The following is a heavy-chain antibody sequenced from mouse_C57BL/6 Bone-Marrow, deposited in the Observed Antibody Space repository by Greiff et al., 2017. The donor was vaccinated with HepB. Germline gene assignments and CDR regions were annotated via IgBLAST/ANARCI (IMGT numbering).Heavy chain of an antibody. CDR1: GYTFTSYW. D-gene: IGHD1-1*01. CDR2: IHPNSGST. Sequence: QVQLQQPGAELVKPGASVKLSCKASGYTFTSYWMHWVKQRPGQGLEWIGMIHPNSGSTNYNEKFKSKATLTVDKSSSTAYMQLSSLTSEDSAVYYCAREDLLLTLFDYWGQGTTLTVSS. CDR3: AREDLLLTLFDY. V-gene: IGHV1-64*01. J-gene: IGHJ2*01.